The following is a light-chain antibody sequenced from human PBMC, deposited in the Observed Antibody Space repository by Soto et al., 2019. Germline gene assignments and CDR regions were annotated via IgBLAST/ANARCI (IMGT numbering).Light chain of an antibody. CDR1: QRVSSY. J-gene: IGKJ3*01. CDR2: DAF. Sequence: EIVLTQSPATLSLSPGERATLSCRASQRVSSYLAWYQQKPGQAPKLLIYDAFNRATGIPARFSGSWSVTDFTLTISSLEPEDFAVYYCQQSSTWPLTFGPGTTVDIK. CDR3: QQSSTWPLT. V-gene: IGKV3-11*01.